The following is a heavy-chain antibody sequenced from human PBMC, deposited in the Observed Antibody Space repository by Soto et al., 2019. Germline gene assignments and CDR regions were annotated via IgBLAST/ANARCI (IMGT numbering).Heavy chain of an antibody. D-gene: IGHD2-15*01. CDR1: GGTFSSYA. CDR3: VRQKAATYYYGMDV. J-gene: IGHJ6*02. V-gene: IGHV1-69*12. CDR2: IIPIFGTA. Sequence: QVQLVQSGAEVKKPGSSVKVSCKDSGGTFSSYAISWVRHAPGQGLEGMGGIIPIFGTANYAQKFQVRVTITEHESTSPAYMELSSLRSEVTAVSCCVRQKAATYYYGMDVWGQGSTVTVSS.